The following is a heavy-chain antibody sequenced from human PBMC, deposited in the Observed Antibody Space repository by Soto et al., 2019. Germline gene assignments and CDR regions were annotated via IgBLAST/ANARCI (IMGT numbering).Heavy chain of an antibody. V-gene: IGHV1-18*01. CDR3: ARARSIAGAPYAFDI. D-gene: IGHD6-6*01. Sequence: ASVNVSCKASGCTFTSYGMSWVRQAPVQGLEWMGWISAYNGNTNYAQKLQGRVTMTTDTSTSTAYMELRSRRADDTAVYYCARARSIAGAPYAFDIWGQGTMVTVS. CDR2: ISAYNGNT. CDR1: GCTFTSYG. J-gene: IGHJ3*02.